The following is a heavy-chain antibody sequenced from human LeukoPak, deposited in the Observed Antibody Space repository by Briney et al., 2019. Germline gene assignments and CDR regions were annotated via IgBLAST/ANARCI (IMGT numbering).Heavy chain of an antibody. J-gene: IGHJ5*02. CDR2: ISSASNTI. Sequence: GGSLRLSCAASGFTFSSYRMNWVRQAPGKGLEWVSYISSASNTIYYADSVKGRFTISRDNAKNSLYLQMNSLRAEDTAMYYCARDGWFGDYNWFDPWGQGTLVTVSS. V-gene: IGHV3-48*01. CDR1: GFTFSSYR. CDR3: ARDGWFGDYNWFDP. D-gene: IGHD3-10*01.